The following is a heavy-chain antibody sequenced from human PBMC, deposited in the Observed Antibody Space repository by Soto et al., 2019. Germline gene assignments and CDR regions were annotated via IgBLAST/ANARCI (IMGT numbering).Heavy chain of an antibody. CDR2: IWYDGSNK. Sequence: QVQLVESGGGVVQPGRSLRLSCAASGFTFSSYGMHWVRQAPGKGLEWVAVIWYDGSNKYYEDSVKGRFTISRDNSKNTLYLQMNSLRAEDTAVYYCARAYGSGSYFDYWGQGTLVTVSS. CDR3: ARAYGSGSYFDY. V-gene: IGHV3-33*01. J-gene: IGHJ4*02. CDR1: GFTFSSYG. D-gene: IGHD3-10*01.